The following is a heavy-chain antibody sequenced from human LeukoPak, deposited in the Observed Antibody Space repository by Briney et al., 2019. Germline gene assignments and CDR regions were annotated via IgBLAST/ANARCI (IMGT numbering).Heavy chain of an antibody. Sequence: SETLSPTCGVNCGSLSGYYWIWIRQTPTQELGWIGEINHSGSTNYNPSLKSRVTISVDTSKNQFYLSLTSLTAADTAVYYCARRRWSSSSVIGYWGRGTRVTVSP. CDR1: CGSLSGYY. CDR3: ARRRWSSSSVIGY. CDR2: INHSGST. D-gene: IGHD6-6*01. J-gene: IGHJ4*02. V-gene: IGHV4-34*01.